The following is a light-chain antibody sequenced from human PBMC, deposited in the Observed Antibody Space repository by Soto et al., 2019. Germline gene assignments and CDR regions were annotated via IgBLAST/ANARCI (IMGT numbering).Light chain of an antibody. CDR1: SSNIGNNY. CDR2: ENN. V-gene: IGLV1-51*02. CDR3: GTWDSSLSAYV. J-gene: IGLJ1*01. Sequence: QSVLTQPPSVSAAPVQKVTISCSGSSSNIGNNYVSWYQQLPGTAPKVLIYENNKRPSGIPDRFSGSKSGTSATLGITGLQTGDEADYYCGTWDSSLSAYVFGTGTKVTVL.